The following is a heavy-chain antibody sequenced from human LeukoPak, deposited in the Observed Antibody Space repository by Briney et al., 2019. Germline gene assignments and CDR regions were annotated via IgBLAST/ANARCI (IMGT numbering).Heavy chain of an antibody. V-gene: IGHV4-59*01. CDR1: GGSISNYY. D-gene: IGHD6-6*01. CDR3: ARSTQASSTSFDY. Sequence: SETLCLTCTVSGGSISNYYWSWIRQPPGKGLEYIGFIYHSGSTNYNPSFKSRVTMSVDKSKNQCSLRLSSVTAADTAIYFCARSTQASSTSFDYWGQGTLVTVSS. J-gene: IGHJ4*02. CDR2: IYHSGST.